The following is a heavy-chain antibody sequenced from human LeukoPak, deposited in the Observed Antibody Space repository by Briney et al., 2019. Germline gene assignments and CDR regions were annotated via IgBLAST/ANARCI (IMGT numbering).Heavy chain of an antibody. CDR2: INPNSGGT. V-gene: IGHV1-2*02. CDR3: ARGRITIFGVVIRDYFDY. D-gene: IGHD3-3*01. J-gene: IGHJ4*02. Sequence: ASVKVSCKASGYTFTGYYMHWVRQAPGQGLEWMGWINPNSGGTSYAQKFQGRVTVTRDTSNSTAYMELSRLRSDDTAVYYCARGRITIFGVVIRDYFDYWGQGTLVTVSS. CDR1: GYTFTGYY.